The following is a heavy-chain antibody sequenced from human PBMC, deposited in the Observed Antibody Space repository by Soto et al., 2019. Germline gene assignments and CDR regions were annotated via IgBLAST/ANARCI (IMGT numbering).Heavy chain of an antibody. Sequence: AGGSLRLSCAASGFTFSSYSMNWVRQAPGKGLEWVSYISSSSTFVNYADSVRGRFTISRDDAQNSLYLQMHSLRAEDTAVYYCARDELNPLPDAAFDIWGQGTMVTVS. CDR3: ARDELNPLPDAAFDI. CDR2: ISSSSTFV. CDR1: GFTFSSYS. D-gene: IGHD1-1*01. V-gene: IGHV3-21*05. J-gene: IGHJ3*02.